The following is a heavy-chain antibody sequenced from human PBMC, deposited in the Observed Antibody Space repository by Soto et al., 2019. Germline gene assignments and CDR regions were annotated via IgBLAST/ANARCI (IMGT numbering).Heavy chain of an antibody. D-gene: IGHD2-15*01. CDR2: IYNSVTT. CDR3: ARLGRAATVPTVVYYHFDI. CDR1: GDSINGYY. V-gene: IGHV4-59*08. J-gene: IGHJ4*02. Sequence: SETLSLTCTVSGDSINGYYWSCIVQSPEKRLEWISYIYNSVTTNYNPSLKGRLTITRDTSKNQVSLTLSSVTAADTAIYYCARLGRAATVPTVVYYHFDIWGPGTLVTVSS.